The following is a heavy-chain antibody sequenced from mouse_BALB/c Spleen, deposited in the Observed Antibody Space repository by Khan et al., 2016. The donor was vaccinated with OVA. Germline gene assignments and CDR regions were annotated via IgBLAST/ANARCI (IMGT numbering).Heavy chain of an antibody. Sequence: VELVESGGGLVQPGGSRKLSCAASGFTFTSYGMHWIRQAPDKGLEWVAYISSDSSTIYYADTVKGRITISREDPKNTPFLQMTSLRSGDTAVYFCATTYFYGYYFDYWGQGTTLTVSS. D-gene: IGHD1-1*01. CDR1: GFTFTSYG. CDR2: ISSDSSTI. J-gene: IGHJ2*01. CDR3: ATTYFYGYYFDY. V-gene: IGHV5-17*02.